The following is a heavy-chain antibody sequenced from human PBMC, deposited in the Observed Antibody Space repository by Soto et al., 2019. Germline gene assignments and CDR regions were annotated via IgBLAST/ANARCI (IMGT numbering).Heavy chain of an antibody. D-gene: IGHD6-19*01. CDR3: ASGGGVAGTDY. Sequence: QVQLQQWGAGLLKPSETLSLTCAVYGGSFSGYYWSWIREPPGKGLEWIGEINHSGRTHYNPSLKSGVTISVDTSKKQFSLTMSSVTAADTAVYYCASGGGVAGTDYWGQGTLVTVSS. V-gene: IGHV4-34*01. CDR2: INHSGRT. CDR1: GGSFSGYY. J-gene: IGHJ4*02.